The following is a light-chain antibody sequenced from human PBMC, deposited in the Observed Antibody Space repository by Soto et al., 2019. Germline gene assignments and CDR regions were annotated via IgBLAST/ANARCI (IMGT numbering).Light chain of an antibody. J-gene: IGKJ2*01. CDR2: TSG. CDR1: QRITTY. V-gene: IGKV1-39*01. Sequence: IHMTQSPSSLSASVGDRITVTCRASQRITTYVNWYQLKPGEAPKLLISTSGTLQRGVPSRFSRRGSGTDFTLTITRLQPADFATYFCQQTYSTPYTFGQGTKLEIK. CDR3: QQTYSTPYT.